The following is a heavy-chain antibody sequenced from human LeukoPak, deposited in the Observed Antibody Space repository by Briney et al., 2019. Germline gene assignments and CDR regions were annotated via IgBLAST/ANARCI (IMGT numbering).Heavy chain of an antibody. CDR3: AIDPTFYSSSGYDY. CDR1: GFTFSSYS. D-gene: IGHD6-13*01. CDR2: ISSSSSYI. Sequence: GGSLRLSCAASGFTFSSYSMNWVRQAPGKGLEWVSSISSSSSYIYYADSVKGRFTISRDNAKNPLYLQMNSLRAEDTAVYYCAIDPTFYSSSGYDYWGQGTLVTVSS. V-gene: IGHV3-21*01. J-gene: IGHJ4*02.